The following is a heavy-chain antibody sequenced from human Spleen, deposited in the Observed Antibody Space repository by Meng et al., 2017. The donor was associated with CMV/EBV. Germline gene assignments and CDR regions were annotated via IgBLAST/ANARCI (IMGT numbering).Heavy chain of an antibody. CDR3: ASTPAEDDSGSYRDDHFED. V-gene: IGHV1-18*01. D-gene: IGHD1-26*01. Sequence: ASVKVSCKASGYTFSSYGISWVRQAPGQGLEWMGWISAYNGSTNYAQKFQGRVTITADKSSSTAYMELSSLRSEDTAVYYCASTPAEDDSGSYRDDHFEDWGQGTLVTVSS. CDR1: GYTFSSYG. CDR2: ISAYNGST. J-gene: IGHJ4*02.